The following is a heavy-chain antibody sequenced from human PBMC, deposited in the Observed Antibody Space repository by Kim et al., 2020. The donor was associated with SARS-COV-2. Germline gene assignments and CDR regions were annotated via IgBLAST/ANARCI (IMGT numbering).Heavy chain of an antibody. CDR1: GGSISSSNW. CDR2: IYHGGST. V-gene: IGHV4-4*02. J-gene: IGHJ6*02. D-gene: IGHD3-9*01. Sequence: SETLSLTCAVSGGSISSSNWWSWVRQPPGKGLEWIGEIYHGGSTNYNPSLKSRVTISVDKSKNQFSLKLSSVTAADTAVYYCAREFVRYFDSYYYYYGMDVWGQGTTVTVSS. CDR3: AREFVRYFDSYYYYYGMDV.